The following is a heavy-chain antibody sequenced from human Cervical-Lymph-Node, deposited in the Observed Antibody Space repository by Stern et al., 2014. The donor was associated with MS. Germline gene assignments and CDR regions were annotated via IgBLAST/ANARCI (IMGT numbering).Heavy chain of an antibody. CDR2: CNPSGGKT. CDR3: ARVLSLATSDS. Sequence: QVQLVQSGDGIRKPGAPVKISCGASGNTFPTHFMHWVRQDPGQELERVALCNPSGGKTSYAQRFQGRVTVTGDTSTSTVYMELTGLRSEDTAVYYCARVLSLATSDSWGQGTLVIVSS. J-gene: IGHJ4*02. V-gene: IGHV1-46*01. CDR1: GNTFPTHF. D-gene: IGHD1-1*01.